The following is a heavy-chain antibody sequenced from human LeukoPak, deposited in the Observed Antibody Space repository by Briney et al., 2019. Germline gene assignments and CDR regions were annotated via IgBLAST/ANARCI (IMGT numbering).Heavy chain of an antibody. CDR1: GFTFSSYW. D-gene: IGHD3-3*01. Sequence: PGGSLRLSCAASGFTFSSYWMHWVRQAPGKGLVWVSRINSDGSSTSYADSVKGRFTISRDNAKNTLYLQMNSLRVEDTAVYYCARHHFYDFWSGYYQGYFDYWGQGTLVTVSS. J-gene: IGHJ4*02. V-gene: IGHV3-74*01. CDR3: ARHHFYDFWSGYYQGYFDY. CDR2: INSDGSST.